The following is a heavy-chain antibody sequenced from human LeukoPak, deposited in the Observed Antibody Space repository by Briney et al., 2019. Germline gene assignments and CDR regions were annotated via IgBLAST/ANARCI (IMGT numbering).Heavy chain of an antibody. J-gene: IGHJ4*02. CDR1: GFTFSSYN. CDR3: AGAWSVFDY. CDR2: ISSSSTYI. Sequence: GGSLRLSCAASGFTFSSYNMNWVRQAPGKGLEWVSSISSSSTYIFYADSVKGRFIISRDNAKNSLYLQMNSLRAEDTAVYYCAGAWSVFDYWGQGTLVTVSS. D-gene: IGHD6-19*01. V-gene: IGHV3-21*01.